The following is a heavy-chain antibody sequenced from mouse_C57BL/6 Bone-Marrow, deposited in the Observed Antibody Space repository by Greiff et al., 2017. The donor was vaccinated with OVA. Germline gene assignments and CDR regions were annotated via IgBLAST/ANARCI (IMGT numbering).Heavy chain of an antibody. CDR1: GYTFTSYW. D-gene: IGHD1-1*01. CDR2: IYPSDSET. CDR3: ARSDYYGRCRFAY. Sequence: VQLQQPGAELVRPGSSVKLSCKASGYTFTSYWMDWVKQRPGQGLEWIGNIYPSDSETHYNQKFKDKATLTVDKSSSTAYMQLSSLTSEDSAVYYCARSDYYGRCRFAYWGRGTRVTVSA. V-gene: IGHV1-61*01. J-gene: IGHJ3*01.